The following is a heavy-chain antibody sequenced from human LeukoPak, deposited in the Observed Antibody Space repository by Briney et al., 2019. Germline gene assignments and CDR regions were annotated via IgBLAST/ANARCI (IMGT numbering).Heavy chain of an antibody. Sequence: GASVKVSCKASGYTFTSYDINWVRQATGKGLEWMGWMNPNSGNTGYAQKFQGRVTMTRNTSISTAYMELSSLRSEDTAVYYCARGRVRGVITYNWFDPWGQGTLVTVSS. J-gene: IGHJ5*02. CDR1: GYTFTSYD. CDR2: MNPNSGNT. CDR3: ARGRVRGVITYNWFDP. D-gene: IGHD3-10*01. V-gene: IGHV1-8*01.